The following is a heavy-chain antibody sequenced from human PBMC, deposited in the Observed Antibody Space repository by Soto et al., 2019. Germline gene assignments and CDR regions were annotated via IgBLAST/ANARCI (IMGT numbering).Heavy chain of an antibody. CDR1: GFSLSTSGVG. Sequence: QITLKESGPTLVKPTQTLTLTCTFSGFSLSTSGVGVGWIRQPPGKALEWLALIYWDDDKRYSPSLKSRLTITKDTSKNQVVLTRTNMDPVDTATYYCARLYSSSSTNWFDPWGQGTLVTVSS. D-gene: IGHD6-6*01. J-gene: IGHJ5*02. V-gene: IGHV2-5*02. CDR3: ARLYSSSSTNWFDP. CDR2: IYWDDDK.